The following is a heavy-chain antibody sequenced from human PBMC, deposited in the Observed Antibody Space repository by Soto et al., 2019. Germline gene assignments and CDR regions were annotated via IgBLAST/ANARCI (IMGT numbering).Heavy chain of an antibody. Sequence: EVRLLESGGGLVQPGGSLTLSCVASGFTFRNYAVSWVRQAPGKGLEWVSAVSGSADLTYYADSVKGRFTISRDNSKKTVYLQMSRLRAEDTAVYYCAPGSGWGYWGQGTLLTVSS. J-gene: IGHJ4*02. CDR3: APGSGWGY. D-gene: IGHD6-19*01. CDR1: GFTFRNYA. V-gene: IGHV3-23*01. CDR2: VSGSADLT.